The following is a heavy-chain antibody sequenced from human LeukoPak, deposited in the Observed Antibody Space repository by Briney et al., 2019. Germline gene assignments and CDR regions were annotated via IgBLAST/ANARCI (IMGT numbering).Heavy chain of an antibody. Sequence: SETLSLTCSVYGGSFSGYYWIWIRQPPGNGREGFVEINHSGSTNYNQTLKSRVTISVDTSKNQFSLKLSSVTAADTAVYYCARRIDTAIEWPLGSYFDYWGQGTLVTVSS. V-gene: IGHV4-34*01. CDR1: GGSFSGYY. D-gene: IGHD5-18*01. CDR2: INHSGST. CDR3: ARRIDTAIEWPLGSYFDY. J-gene: IGHJ4*02.